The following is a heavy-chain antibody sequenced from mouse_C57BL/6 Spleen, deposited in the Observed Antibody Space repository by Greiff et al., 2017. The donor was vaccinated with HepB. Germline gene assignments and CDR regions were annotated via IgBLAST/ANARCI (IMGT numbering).Heavy chain of an antibody. Sequence: EVMLVESGGGLVKPGGSLKLSCAASGFTFSDYGMHWVRQAPEKGLEWVAYISSGSSTIYYADTVKGRFTISRDNAKNTLFLQMTRLRSEDTAMYYCARPSTTVPFDYWGQGTTLTVSS. J-gene: IGHJ2*01. CDR3: ARPSTTVPFDY. CDR2: ISSGSSTI. CDR1: GFTFSDYG. D-gene: IGHD1-1*01. V-gene: IGHV5-17*01.